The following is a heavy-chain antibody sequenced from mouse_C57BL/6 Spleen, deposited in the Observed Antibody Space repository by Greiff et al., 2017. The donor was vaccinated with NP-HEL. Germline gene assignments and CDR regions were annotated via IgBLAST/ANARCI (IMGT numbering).Heavy chain of an antibody. CDR1: GYTFTDYN. D-gene: IGHD2-4*01. CDR2: INPNNGGT. J-gene: IGHJ3*01. V-gene: IGHV1-22*01. CDR3: AREVGFYYDYDGGFAY. Sequence: EVQLQQSGPELVKPGASVKMSCKASGYTFTDYNMHWVKQSHGKSLEWIGYINPNNGGTSYNQKFKGKATLTVNKSSSTAYMELRSLTSEDSAVYYCAREVGFYYDYDGGFAYWGQGTLVTVSA.